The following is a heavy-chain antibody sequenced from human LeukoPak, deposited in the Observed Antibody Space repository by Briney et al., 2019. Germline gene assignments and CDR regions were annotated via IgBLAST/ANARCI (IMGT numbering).Heavy chain of an antibody. J-gene: IGHJ3*02. Sequence: ASVKVSCKVSGYTLTELSMHWVRQAPGKGLEWMGGFDPEDGETIYAQKFQGRVTMTEDTSTDTAYMELSSLRSEDTAVYYCAREGGGDCSSTSCYDRPWAFDIWGQGTMVTVSS. CDR3: AREGGGDCSSTSCYDRPWAFDI. D-gene: IGHD2-2*01. V-gene: IGHV1-24*01. CDR1: GYTLTELS. CDR2: FDPEDGET.